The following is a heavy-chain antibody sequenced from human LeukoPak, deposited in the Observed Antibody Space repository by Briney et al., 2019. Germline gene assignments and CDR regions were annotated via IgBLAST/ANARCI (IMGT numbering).Heavy chain of an antibody. Sequence: ASVKVSCKASGYTFTGYYMHWVRQAPGQGLEWMGWINPNSGGTNYAQKFQGRVTMTRDTSLSTAYMELSRLRSDDTAVYYCARGSSSWVEAENYFDYWGQGTLVTVSS. D-gene: IGHD6-13*01. CDR1: GYTFTGYY. CDR2: INPNSGGT. V-gene: IGHV1-2*02. J-gene: IGHJ4*02. CDR3: ARGSSSWVEAENYFDY.